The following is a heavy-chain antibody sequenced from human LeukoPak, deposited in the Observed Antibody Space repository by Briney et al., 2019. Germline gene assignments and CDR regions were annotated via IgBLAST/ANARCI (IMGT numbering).Heavy chain of an antibody. J-gene: IGHJ4*02. CDR3: ASTYYYDSSGYYYFDY. Sequence: ASVKVSCKASGYTFTGYYMHWVRQATGQGLEWMGWMNPNSGNTGYAQKFQGRVTMTRNTSISTAYMELSSLRSEDTAVYYCASTYYYDSSGYYYFDYWGQGTLVTVSS. CDR2: MNPNSGNT. V-gene: IGHV1-8*02. D-gene: IGHD3-22*01. CDR1: GYTFTGYY.